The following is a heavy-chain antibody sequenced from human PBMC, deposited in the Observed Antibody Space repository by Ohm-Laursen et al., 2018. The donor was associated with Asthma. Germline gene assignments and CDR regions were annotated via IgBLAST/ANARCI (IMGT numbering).Heavy chain of an antibody. CDR3: ARDQPGWSNSRAEYFQY. D-gene: IGHD4-11*01. CDR1: GFTFSSYG. J-gene: IGHJ1*01. Sequence: SLRLSCAASGFTFSSYGMHWVRQAPGKGLEWVAVISYDGSNKYYADSVKGRFTISRDNSKNTLYLQMNSLRAEDTAVYYCARDQPGWSNSRAEYFQYWGQGTLVTVSS. V-gene: IGHV3-30*03. CDR2: ISYDGSNK.